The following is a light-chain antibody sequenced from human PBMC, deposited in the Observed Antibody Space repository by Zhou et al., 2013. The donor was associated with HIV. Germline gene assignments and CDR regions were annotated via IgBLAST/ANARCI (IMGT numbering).Light chain of an antibody. J-gene: IGKJ5*01. CDR2: AAS. V-gene: IGKV1-5*03. CDR1: QNIGRW. Sequence: DIQMTQSPSTLSASVGERVTITCRASQNIGRWLAWYQQKPGKAPQLLIYAASVLEPGVPSRFSGGGSGTEFTLTISSLQPDDYATYYCQQYNTYPITFGQGTRLDI. CDR3: QQYNTYPIT.